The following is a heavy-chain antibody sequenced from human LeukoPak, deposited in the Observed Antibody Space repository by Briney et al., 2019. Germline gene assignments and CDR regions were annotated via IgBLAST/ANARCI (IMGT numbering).Heavy chain of an antibody. Sequence: SEALSLTCAVSGVSISSSNWWSWVRQPPGKGLEWIGEIYHSGSTNYNPSLKSRVTISVDKSKNQFSLRLSSVTAADTAVYYCARGLSSSWSHFDYWGQGTLVSVSS. CDR2: IYHSGST. J-gene: IGHJ4*02. D-gene: IGHD6-13*01. CDR1: GVSISSSNW. CDR3: ARGLSSSWSHFDY. V-gene: IGHV4-4*02.